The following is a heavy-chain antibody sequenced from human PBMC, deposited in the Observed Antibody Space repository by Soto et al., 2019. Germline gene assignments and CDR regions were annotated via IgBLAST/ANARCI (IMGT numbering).Heavy chain of an antibody. CDR2: VYPSDSDV. V-gene: IGHV5-51*01. Sequence: PGESLKISCQGSGYRFTSSLICWVRQMPGKGLEWLGNVYPSDSDVRYSPSFEGRVTISADNSINTAYLHLLNLKASDTAIYYCTKGANSPFDSCGQGTRLTVSS. CDR3: TKGANSPFDS. CDR1: GYRFTSSL. J-gene: IGHJ4*02. D-gene: IGHD3-16*01.